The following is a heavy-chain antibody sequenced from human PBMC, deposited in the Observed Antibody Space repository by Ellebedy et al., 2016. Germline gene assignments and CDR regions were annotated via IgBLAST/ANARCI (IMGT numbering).Heavy chain of an antibody. Sequence: SLKISXATSGFTFDDYALHWVRQVPGKGLEWVSGISWNSAAIRYGEAVKGRFTISRDSAKNYLYLQMNSLRVEDTALYFCAKGTMDYLHHWGQGTLVTVSS. CDR1: GFTFDDYA. CDR3: AKGTMDYLHH. V-gene: IGHV3-9*01. CDR2: ISWNSAAI. D-gene: IGHD3-10*01. J-gene: IGHJ4*02.